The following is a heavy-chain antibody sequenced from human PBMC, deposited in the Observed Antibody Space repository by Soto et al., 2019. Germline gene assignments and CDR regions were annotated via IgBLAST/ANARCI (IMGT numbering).Heavy chain of an antibody. D-gene: IGHD1-26*01. CDR1: GLTVNSNY. CDR2: IYSGGST. V-gene: IGHV3-53*01. Sequence: PGGSLRLSCAASGLTVNSNYMSWVRQAPGKGLEWVSVIYSGGSTYYADSGKGRFTISRDKSKNTLYLQMNSLRAEVTAVYYCARDWDLGDVMDVWGQGSTVTVSS. J-gene: IGHJ6*01. CDR3: ARDWDLGDVMDV.